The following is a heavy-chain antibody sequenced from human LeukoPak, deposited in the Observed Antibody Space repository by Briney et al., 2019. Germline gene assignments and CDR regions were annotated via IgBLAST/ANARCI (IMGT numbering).Heavy chain of an antibody. CDR1: GFTFSTYA. J-gene: IGHJ4*02. Sequence: PGGSLRLSCAGSGFTFSTYAMTWVRQAPGKGLEWVSAISNSGDTTYYADSVKGRFSISRDSSKNTLFLQMNSLRAEDTAVYYCAKGASSNALVTLYYWGQGTLVTVSS. V-gene: IGHV3-23*01. CDR3: AKGASSNALVTLYY. CDR2: ISNSGDTT. D-gene: IGHD6-13*01.